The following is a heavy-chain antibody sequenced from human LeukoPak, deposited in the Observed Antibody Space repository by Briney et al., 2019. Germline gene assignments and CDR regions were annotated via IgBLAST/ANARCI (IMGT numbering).Heavy chain of an antibody. CDR3: VRGRRSYGFDH. D-gene: IGHD3-16*01. Sequence: GGSLRLSCVASGFPFPTYAMMWVRQAPGKGLEWVAKIKQDGSEKYYVDSVKGRFTISKETAKNSLYLQMTSLRDEDTAVYYCVRGRRSYGFDHWGQGTLVTVSS. CDR2: IKQDGSEK. CDR1: GFPFPTYA. V-gene: IGHV3-7*01. J-gene: IGHJ4*02.